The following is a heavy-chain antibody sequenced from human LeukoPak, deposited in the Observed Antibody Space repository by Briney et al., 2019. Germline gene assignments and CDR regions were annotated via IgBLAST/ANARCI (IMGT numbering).Heavy chain of an antibody. CDR1: GFTFSTHY. D-gene: IGHD5-24*01. V-gene: IGHV3-53*01. CDR3: ARGGQGYNPHDY. Sequence: GGSLRLSCAVSGFTFSTHYMSWVRQAPGKGLEWLSVIYYDGSAYYADSVEGRFTISRDNSKNTLYLQMNSLRAEDTAVYYCARGGQGYNPHDYWGQGTLVTVSS. J-gene: IGHJ4*02. CDR2: IYYDGSA.